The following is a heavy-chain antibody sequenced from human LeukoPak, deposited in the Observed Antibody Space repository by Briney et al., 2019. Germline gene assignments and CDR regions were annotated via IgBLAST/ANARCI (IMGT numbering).Heavy chain of an antibody. CDR3: AREGGPYRPLDY. J-gene: IGHJ4*02. CDR2: VNLQGST. Sequence: SETLSLTCGVSGGSITSTNYWTWVRPPPGKGLEWIGEVNLQGSTNYNPSLMGRVAISVDMSENHISLQSTSVTAADTAVYYCAREGGPYRPLDYSGQGTLVTVSS. CDR1: GGSITSTNY. V-gene: IGHV4-4*02.